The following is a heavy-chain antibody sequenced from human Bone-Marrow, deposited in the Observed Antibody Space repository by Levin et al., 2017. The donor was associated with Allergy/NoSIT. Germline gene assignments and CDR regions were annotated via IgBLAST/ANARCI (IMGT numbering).Heavy chain of an antibody. CDR2: IWYDGNNK. CDR3: AWESHGGGFDY. J-gene: IGHJ4*02. CDR1: GFFFSSYA. D-gene: IGHD3-3*01. Sequence: GESLKISCTTSGFFFSSYAMHWVRQAPGKGLEWVVSIWYDGNNKYYADSVKGRFTISRDNSKDTVDLQMNSLRVEDTAVYYCAWESHGGGFDYWGQGTLVTVSS. V-gene: IGHV3-33*01.